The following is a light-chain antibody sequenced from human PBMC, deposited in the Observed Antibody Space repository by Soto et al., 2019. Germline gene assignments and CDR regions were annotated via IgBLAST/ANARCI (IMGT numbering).Light chain of an antibody. V-gene: IGLV2-14*01. Sequence: QSALTQPASVSGSPGQSITISCTGTSSDVGGYNYVSWYQQYPGKAPKLMIYEVTNRPSGVSNRFSGSKSGNTASLTISGLRTEDEADYFCSSYTSSSTQVFGGGTKLTVL. CDR1: SSDVGGYNY. CDR3: SSYTSSSTQV. CDR2: EVT. J-gene: IGLJ3*02.